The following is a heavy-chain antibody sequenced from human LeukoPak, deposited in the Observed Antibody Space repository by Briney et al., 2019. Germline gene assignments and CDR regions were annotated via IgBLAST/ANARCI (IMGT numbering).Heavy chain of an antibody. Sequence: PGRSXRLSCXXSXXTFSNYAMXWVRRAPGKGLEWVALISYDGSTKHYADSVKGRFTISRDNSKNTLSLQINSLRSEDTAVYYCAKDLHYYGPGSSPQYWGQGTLVTVSS. D-gene: IGHD3-10*01. CDR1: XXTFSNYA. CDR3: AKDLHYYGPGSSPQY. CDR2: ISYDGSTK. J-gene: IGHJ4*02. V-gene: IGHV3-30*18.